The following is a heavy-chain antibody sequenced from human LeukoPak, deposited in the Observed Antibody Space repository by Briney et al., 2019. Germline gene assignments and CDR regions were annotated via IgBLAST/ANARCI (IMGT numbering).Heavy chain of an antibody. CDR3: ARDSRIVVVPAAMGGY. J-gene: IGHJ4*02. Sequence: ASVKVSCEASGYTFTGYYMHWVRQAPGQGLEWMGRINPNSGGTNYAQKFQGRVTMTRDTSISTAYMELSRLRSDDTAVYYCARDSRIVVVPAAMGGYWGQGTLVTVSS. V-gene: IGHV1-2*06. D-gene: IGHD2-2*01. CDR2: INPNSGGT. CDR1: GYTFTGYY.